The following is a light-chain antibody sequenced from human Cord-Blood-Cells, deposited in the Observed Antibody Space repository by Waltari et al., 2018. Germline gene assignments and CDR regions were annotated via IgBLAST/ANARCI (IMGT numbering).Light chain of an antibody. CDR2: DVS. J-gene: IGLJ3*02. Sequence: QSALTQPASVSGSPGQSITISCTGTSSDVGGYNYVSWYQQHPGKAPKRMIYDVSNRPSGFSNRFSGSKSGTTASLTISVLQAEDEADYYCSSYTISSTLVFGGGTKLTVL. V-gene: IGLV2-14*03. CDR3: SSYTISSTLV. CDR1: SSDVGGYNY.